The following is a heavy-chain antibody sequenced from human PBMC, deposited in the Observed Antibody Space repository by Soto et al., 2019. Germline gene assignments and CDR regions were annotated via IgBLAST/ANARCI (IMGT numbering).Heavy chain of an antibody. D-gene: IGHD2-15*01. CDR3: ARATPYYYYGMDV. J-gene: IGHJ6*02. V-gene: IGHV4-31*03. CDR1: GGSISSGGDY. Sequence: QVQLQESGPGLVKPSQTLSLTCTVSGGSISSGGDYWSWIRQHPGKGLEWIGYIYYSGSTYYNPSLKSRVTLSVYTSKNRFSLKLSSVTAADTAVYYCARATPYYYYGMDVWGQGTTVTVSS. CDR2: IYYSGST.